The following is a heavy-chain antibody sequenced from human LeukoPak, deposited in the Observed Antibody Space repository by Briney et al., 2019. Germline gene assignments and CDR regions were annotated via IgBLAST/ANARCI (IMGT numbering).Heavy chain of an antibody. Sequence: ETLSLTCTVSGGSISSYYWSWVRQAPGKGLEWVANIKQDGSEKYYVDSVKGRFTISRDNAKNSLYLQMNSLRAEDTAVYYCARGGTRFWSGYYTGEDYWGQGTLVTVSS. V-gene: IGHV3-7*01. CDR2: IKQDGSEK. CDR3: ARGGTRFWSGYYTGEDY. CDR1: GGSISSYY. D-gene: IGHD3-3*01. J-gene: IGHJ4*02.